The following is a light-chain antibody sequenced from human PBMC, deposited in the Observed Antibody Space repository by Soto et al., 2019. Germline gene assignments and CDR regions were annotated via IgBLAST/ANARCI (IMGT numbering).Light chain of an antibody. V-gene: IGLV2-14*01. CDR1: SSDVGGYNY. CDR3: SSYTGSSTPLV. J-gene: IGLJ2*01. CDR2: DVS. Sequence: QSALTQPASVSGSPGQSITISCTGTSSDVGGYNYVSWYQQHPGKAPKLMIYDVSNRPSGVSNRFSGSKSGNTASLTISGLQSEDEADYYCSSYTGSSTPLVFRGGTQLTVL.